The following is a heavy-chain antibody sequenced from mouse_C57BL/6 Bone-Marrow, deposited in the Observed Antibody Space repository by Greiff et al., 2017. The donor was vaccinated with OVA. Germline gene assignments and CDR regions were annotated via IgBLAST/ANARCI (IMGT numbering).Heavy chain of an antibody. CDR3: ARRDNWFYAMDY. V-gene: IGHV1-55*01. J-gene: IGHJ4*01. Sequence: VQLQQPGAELVTPGASVKMSCKASGYTFPSYWITWVKQRPGQGLEWIGDIYPGSGSTNYHEKFKSKATLTVDTTSSTAYMQLSSLKSEDSAVYYCARRDNWFYAMDYWGQGTSVTVSS. CDR2: IYPGSGST. CDR1: GYTFPSYW. D-gene: IGHD4-1*01.